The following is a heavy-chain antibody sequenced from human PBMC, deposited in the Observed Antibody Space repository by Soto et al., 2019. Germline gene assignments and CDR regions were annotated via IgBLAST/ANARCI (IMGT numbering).Heavy chain of an antibody. V-gene: IGHV4-39*01. CDR3: ARTLFGWGIWFDP. J-gene: IGHJ5*02. CDR2: IKYSGTT. Sequence: SETLSLTCTFSGGSISSSRCHWGWIRQPPGKGLEWIASIKYSGTTFYNPSLKSRVTLSVDTSKNQFALKLSSVTAAETAVYYCARTLFGWGIWFDPWGQGTLVTVSS. D-gene: IGHD3-10*02. CDR1: GGSISSSRCH.